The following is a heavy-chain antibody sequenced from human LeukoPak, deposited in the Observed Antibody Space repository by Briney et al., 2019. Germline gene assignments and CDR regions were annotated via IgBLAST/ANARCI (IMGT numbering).Heavy chain of an antibody. Sequence: PSQTLSLTCTVSGGSISSGGYYWSWIRQPPGKGLEWIGYIYHSGSTYYNPSLKSRVTISVDRSKNQFSLKLSSVTAADTAVYYCARGGLVGMDVWGQGTTVTVSS. J-gene: IGHJ6*02. CDR1: GGSISSGGYY. V-gene: IGHV4-30-2*01. CDR2: IYHSGST. CDR3: ARGGLVGMDV.